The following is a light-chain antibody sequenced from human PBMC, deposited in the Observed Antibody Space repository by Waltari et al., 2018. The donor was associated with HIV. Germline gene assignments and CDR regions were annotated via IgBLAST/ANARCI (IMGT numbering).Light chain of an antibody. J-gene: IGLJ2*01. Sequence: QSVLTQPPSVSGAPGQRVTISCTGSSSNIAAGYDVHWYQQVPGTAPRPLIYGNTIRPSGVPDRFSASKSGTSASLAITGLQAEDEAGYYCQSYDSSLSGYVVFGGGTKLTVL. CDR2: GNT. CDR3: QSYDSSLSGYVV. CDR1: SSNIAAGYD. V-gene: IGLV1-40*01.